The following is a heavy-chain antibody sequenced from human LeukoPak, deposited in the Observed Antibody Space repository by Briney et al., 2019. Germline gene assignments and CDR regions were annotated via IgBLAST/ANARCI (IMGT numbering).Heavy chain of an antibody. CDR1: GASISSSSYY. D-gene: IGHD6-13*01. CDR2: INHSGST. Sequence: SETLSLTCTVTGASISSSSYYWSWIRQPPGKGLEWIGEINHSGSTNYNPSLKSRVTISVDTSKNQFSLKLSSVTAADTAVYYCARVVAAAGNSFDFWGQGTLVTVSS. J-gene: IGHJ4*02. V-gene: IGHV4-39*07. CDR3: ARVVAAAGNSFDF.